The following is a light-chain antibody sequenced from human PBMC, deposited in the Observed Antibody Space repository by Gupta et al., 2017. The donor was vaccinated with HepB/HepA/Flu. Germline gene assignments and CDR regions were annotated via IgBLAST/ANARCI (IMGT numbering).Light chain of an antibody. CDR2: LAS. J-gene: IGKJ1*01. V-gene: IGKV2-28*01. CDR3: MQTLEIPWT. Sequence: DIVITQSPFYLPVTPGEPASISCRSSRSLLHSDGNNYLDWYVQKPGQSPQLLIYLASNRASGVPDRFSGRGSGSVFTLKISRVEPDDVGLYYCMQTLEIPWTFGQGTKVEIK. CDR1: RSLLHSDGNNY.